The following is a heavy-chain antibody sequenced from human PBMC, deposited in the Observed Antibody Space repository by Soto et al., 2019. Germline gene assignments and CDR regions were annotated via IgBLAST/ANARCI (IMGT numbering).Heavy chain of an antibody. J-gene: IGHJ5*02. V-gene: IGHV1-18*01. CDR2: ISAYNGNT. D-gene: IGHD3-9*01. Sequence: ASVKVSCKASGYTFTSYGISWVRQAPGQGLEWMGWISAYNGNTNYAQKLQGRVTMITDTSTSTAYMELRSLRSDDTAVYYCARGVTYYDILTGYSPYNWFDPWGQGTLVTVSS. CDR1: GYTFTSYG. CDR3: ARGVTYYDILTGYSPYNWFDP.